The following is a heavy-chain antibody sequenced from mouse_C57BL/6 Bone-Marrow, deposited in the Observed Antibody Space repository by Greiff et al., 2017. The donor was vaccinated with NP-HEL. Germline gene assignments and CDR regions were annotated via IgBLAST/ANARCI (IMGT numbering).Heavy chain of an antibody. J-gene: IGHJ3*01. CDR1: GYTFTSYW. Sequence: QVQLQQPGAELVRPGPSVKLSCKASGYTFTSYWMHWVKQRPGQGLEWIGVIDPSDSYTNYNQKFKGKATLTVDTSSSTAYMQLSSLTSEDSAVYYCERTHWFAYWGQGTLVTVSA. CDR3: ERTHWFAY. CDR2: IDPSDSYT. V-gene: IGHV1-59*01.